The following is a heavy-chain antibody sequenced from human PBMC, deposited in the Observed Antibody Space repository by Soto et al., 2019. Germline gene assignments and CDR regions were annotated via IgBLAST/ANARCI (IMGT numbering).Heavy chain of an antibody. CDR3: ARGVSAGVDY. CDR2: MQPSTGRT. V-gene: IGHV1-8*01. Sequence: ASVKVSCKPPGYPFTSLDINWVRQTAGQGLEWMGWMQPSTGRTGYAQKFQGRVTMTRDTSINTAYMELTTLTSDDTAFYYCARGVSAGVDYWGQGTLVTVFS. J-gene: IGHJ4*02. CDR1: GYPFTSLD. D-gene: IGHD1-26*01.